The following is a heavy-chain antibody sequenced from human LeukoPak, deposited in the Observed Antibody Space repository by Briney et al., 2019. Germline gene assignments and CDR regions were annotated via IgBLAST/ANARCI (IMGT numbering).Heavy chain of an antibody. CDR1: GGTFSSYG. V-gene: IGHV1-69*13. CDR3: ARSDYYGSTELDY. D-gene: IGHD3-10*01. J-gene: IGHJ4*02. Sequence: ASVKVSCKASGGTFSSYGISWVRQAPGQGLEWMGGIIPIFGTANYAQKFQGRVTITADESTSTAYMELSSLRSEDTAVYYCARSDYYGSTELDYWGQGTLVTVSS. CDR2: IIPIFGTA.